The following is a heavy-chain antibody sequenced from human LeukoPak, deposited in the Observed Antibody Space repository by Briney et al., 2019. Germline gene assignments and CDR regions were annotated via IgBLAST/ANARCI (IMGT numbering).Heavy chain of an antibody. D-gene: IGHD4-17*01. V-gene: IGHV4-59*08. CDR1: GGSICSYY. CDR3: ARQRDYGDYYFDY. Sequence: SETLSLTCTVSGGSICSYYWSWIRQPPGKGLEWIGYIYYSGSTNYNPSLKSRVTISVDTFKNQFSLKLSSVTAADTAVYYCARQRDYGDYYFDYWGQGTLVTVSS. J-gene: IGHJ4*02. CDR2: IYYSGST.